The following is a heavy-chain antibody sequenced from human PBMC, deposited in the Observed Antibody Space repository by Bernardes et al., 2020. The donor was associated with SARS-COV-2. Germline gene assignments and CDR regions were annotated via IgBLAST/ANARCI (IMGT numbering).Heavy chain of an antibody. CDR3: AREQGGAAAGIEDWFDP. D-gene: IGHD6-13*01. CDR1: GFTFSSYA. J-gene: IGHJ5*02. CDR2: ISYDGSNK. V-gene: IGHV3-30-3*01. Sequence: GGSLRLSCAASGFTFSSYAMHWVRQAPGKGLEWVAVISYDGSNKYYADSVKGRFTISRDNSKNTLYLQMNSLRAEDTAVYYCAREQGGAAAGIEDWFDPWGQGTLVTVSS.